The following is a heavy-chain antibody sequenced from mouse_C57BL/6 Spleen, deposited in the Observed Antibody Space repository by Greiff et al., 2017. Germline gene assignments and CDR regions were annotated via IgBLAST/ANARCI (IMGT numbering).Heavy chain of an antibody. Sequence: EVQWVESGGGLVKPGGSLKLSCAASGFTFSSYAMSWVRQTPEKRLEWVATISDGGSYTYYPDNVKGRFTISRDNAKNNLYLQMSHLKSEDTAMYYCARYYGSSYDWFAYWGQGTLVTVSA. J-gene: IGHJ3*01. V-gene: IGHV5-4*01. CDR2: ISDGGSYT. D-gene: IGHD1-1*01. CDR3: ARYYGSSYDWFAY. CDR1: GFTFSSYA.